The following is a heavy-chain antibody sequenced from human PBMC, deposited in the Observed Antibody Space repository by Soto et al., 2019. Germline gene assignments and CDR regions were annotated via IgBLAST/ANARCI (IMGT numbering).Heavy chain of an antibody. J-gene: IGHJ6*02. CDR1: GFTFSNAW. CDR3: TTDYYGSGSYPSLSLGYYYYYGMDV. Sequence: GGSLRLSCAASGFTFSNAWMNWVRQAPGKGLEWVGRIKSKTDGGTTDYAAPVKGRFTISRDDSKNTLYLKMNSLKTEDTAVYYCTTDYYGSGSYPSLSLGYYYYYGMDVWGQGTTVTVSS. D-gene: IGHD3-10*01. V-gene: IGHV3-15*07. CDR2: IKSKTDGGTT.